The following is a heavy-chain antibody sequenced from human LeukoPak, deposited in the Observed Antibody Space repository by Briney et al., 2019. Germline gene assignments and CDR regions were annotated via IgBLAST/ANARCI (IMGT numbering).Heavy chain of an antibody. V-gene: IGHV3-72*01. CDR2: TRNRANSYTT. CDR3: ARSDSSGYYYDY. CDR1: GLTFSSSW. D-gene: IGHD3-22*01. J-gene: IGHJ4*02. Sequence: GSLRLSCAVSGLTFSSSWMDWVRQAPGKGLEWVGRTRNRANSYTTDYAASVKGRFTISRDNAKNSLYLQMNSLRAEDTAVYYCARSDSSGYYYDYWGQGTLVTVSS.